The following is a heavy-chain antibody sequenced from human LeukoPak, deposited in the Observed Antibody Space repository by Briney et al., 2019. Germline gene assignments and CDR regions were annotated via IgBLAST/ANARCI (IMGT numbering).Heavy chain of an antibody. CDR1: GFTFSSYA. Sequence: PGGSLRLSCAASGFTFSSYAMSWVRQAPGKGLEWVSAISGSGGSTYYADSVKGRFTISRDNSKNTLYLQMNSLRAEDTAVYYCARDGGGYYYDSSGEYDYWGQGTLVTVSS. D-gene: IGHD3-22*01. CDR3: ARDGGGYYYDSSGEYDY. V-gene: IGHV3-23*01. J-gene: IGHJ4*02. CDR2: ISGSGGST.